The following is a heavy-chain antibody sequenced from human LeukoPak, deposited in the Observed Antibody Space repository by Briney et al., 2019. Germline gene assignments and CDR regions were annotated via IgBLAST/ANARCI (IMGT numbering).Heavy chain of an antibody. V-gene: IGHV3-7*03. CDR1: GFTFSSYW. Sequence: GGSLRLSCAASGFTFSSYWVSWVRQAPGKGLEWVVNIKQGGSEKYYVDSVKGRFTISRDNAKNSLYLQMNSLRAEDTAVYYCARQLLRYFDWLPYFDYWGQGTLVTVSS. J-gene: IGHJ4*02. CDR2: IKQGGSEK. D-gene: IGHD3-9*01. CDR3: ARQLLRYFDWLPYFDY.